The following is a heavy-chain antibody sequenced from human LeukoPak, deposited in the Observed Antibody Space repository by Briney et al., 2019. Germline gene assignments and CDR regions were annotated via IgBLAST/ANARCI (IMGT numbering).Heavy chain of an antibody. D-gene: IGHD1-26*01. CDR2: INHNSGGT. CDR3: ARVRGWELLEFSFDY. Sequence: ASVKVSCKTSGYTFAGYSMHWVRQAPGQGLEWMGWINHNSGGTNYAQKFQGRVTMTRDTSISTAYMELSRLRSDDTAVYYCARVRGWELLEFSFDYWGQGTLVTVSS. V-gene: IGHV1-2*02. CDR1: GYTFAGYS. J-gene: IGHJ4*02.